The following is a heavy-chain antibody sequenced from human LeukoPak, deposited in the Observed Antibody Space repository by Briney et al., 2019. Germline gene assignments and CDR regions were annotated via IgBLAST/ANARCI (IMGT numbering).Heavy chain of an antibody. Sequence: SQTLSLTCAISGDSVSSNSAAWNWIRQSPSRGLEWLVRTYYRSKWYNDYAVSVKSRITINPDTSKNQFSLQLNSVTPEDTAVYYCARDSCSSTSCFPLDWFDPWGQGTLVTVSS. CDR2: TYYRSKWYN. D-gene: IGHD2-2*01. CDR3: ARDSCSSTSCFPLDWFDP. J-gene: IGHJ5*02. CDR1: GDSVSSNSAA. V-gene: IGHV6-1*01.